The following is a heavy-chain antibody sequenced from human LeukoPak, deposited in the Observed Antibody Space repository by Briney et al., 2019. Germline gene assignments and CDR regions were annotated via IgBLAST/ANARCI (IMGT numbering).Heavy chain of an antibody. CDR3: ARGDYGYFYGMYV. CDR2: IWYDGSKN. J-gene: IGHJ6*02. Sequence: PGGSLRLSCAASGFTFSNYGMHWVRQPPGKGLEWVAVIWYDGSKNYYAASVKGRFTISRDNSKNTLYLQMNSLRVEDTAVYYCARGDYGYFYGMYVWGQGTTVTVSS. V-gene: IGHV3-33*01. CDR1: GFTFSNYG.